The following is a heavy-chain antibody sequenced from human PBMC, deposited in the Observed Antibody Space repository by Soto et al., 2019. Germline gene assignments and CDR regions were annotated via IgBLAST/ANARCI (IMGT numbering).Heavy chain of an antibody. D-gene: IGHD6-19*01. CDR1: GGSISSYY. V-gene: IGHV4-59*01. J-gene: IGHJ4*02. Sequence: SETLSLTCTVSGGSISSYYWSWIRQPPGKELEWIGYIYYSGSTNYNPSLKSRVTISVDTSKNQFSLKLSSVTAADTAVYYCARATPQWLVSYYFDYWGQGTLVTVSS. CDR3: ARATPQWLVSYYFDY. CDR2: IYYSGST.